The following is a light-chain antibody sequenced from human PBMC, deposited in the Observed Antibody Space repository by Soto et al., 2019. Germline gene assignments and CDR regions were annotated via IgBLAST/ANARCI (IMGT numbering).Light chain of an antibody. CDR3: QQYSTYSWT. CDR2: DAS. V-gene: IGKV1-5*01. J-gene: IGKJ1*01. CDR1: QSISSW. Sequence: DIQMTQSPSTLSASVGDRVTITCRASQSISSWLAWYQQKPGKAPKLLMHDASSLESGVPSRFSGSASGTEFTLTISSLHPDDFATYFCQQYSTYSWTFGQGTKVDIK.